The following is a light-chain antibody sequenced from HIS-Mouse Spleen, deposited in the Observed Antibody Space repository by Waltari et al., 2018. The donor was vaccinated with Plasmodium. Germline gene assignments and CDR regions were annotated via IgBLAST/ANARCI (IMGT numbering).Light chain of an antibody. CDR1: ALPKKY. Sequence: SYELTQPPSVSVSPGQTVRITCSGDALPKKYAYWYQQKSGQAPVLVIYEDSKRHSGIPERFSGSSSGTMATLTISGAQVEDEADYYCYSTDSSGNHRVFGGGTKLTVL. CDR2: EDS. CDR3: YSTDSSGNHRV. J-gene: IGLJ3*02. V-gene: IGLV3-10*01.